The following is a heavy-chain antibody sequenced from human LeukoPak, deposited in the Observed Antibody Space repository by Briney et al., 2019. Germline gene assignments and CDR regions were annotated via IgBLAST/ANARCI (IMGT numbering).Heavy chain of an antibody. J-gene: IGHJ4*02. CDR2: ISSSGSTI. D-gene: IGHD2-8*01. CDR1: GFTFSSYE. V-gene: IGHV3-48*03. CDR3: ARDGDSCTNGVCYRKVDY. Sequence: GGSLRLSCAASGFTFSSYEMNWVRQAPGKGLEWVSYISSSGSTIYYADSVKGRFTISRDNAKNSLYLQMNSLRAEDTAVYYCARDGDSCTNGVCYRKVDYWGQGTLVTVSS.